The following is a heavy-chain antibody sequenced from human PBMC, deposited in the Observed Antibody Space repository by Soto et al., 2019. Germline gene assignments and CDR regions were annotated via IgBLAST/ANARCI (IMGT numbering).Heavy chain of an antibody. CDR2: ISYDGSDK. J-gene: IGHJ4*02. CDR3: AKALGELSPESYDY. V-gene: IGHV3-30*18. D-gene: IGHD3-16*02. Sequence: QVQLVESGGGVVQPGRSLTLSCAASGFTVSSYAMHWVRQAPGKGLEWVAVISYDGSDKYYADSVKGRFTISRDNSKNTLNLQMNSLRADDTAVYYCAKALGELSPESYDYWGQGTLITVSS. CDR1: GFTVSSYA.